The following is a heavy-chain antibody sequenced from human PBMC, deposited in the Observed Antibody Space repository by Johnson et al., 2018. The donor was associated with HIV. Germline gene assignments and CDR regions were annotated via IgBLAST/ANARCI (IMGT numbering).Heavy chain of an antibody. D-gene: IGHD3-22*01. CDR3: ARWGSMIEAAFDI. Sequence: VQLVESGGGLVQPGGSLRLSCVEYGFTVSSSSMSWVRQAPGKGLEWVSVIYSRGGSYYVDSVRGRFTISRDNSKNTLYLQMNSLRAEDTAVYYCARWGSMIEAAFDIWGRGTKVTVSS. J-gene: IGHJ3*02. V-gene: IGHV3-66*01. CDR2: IYSRGGS. CDR1: GFTVSSSS.